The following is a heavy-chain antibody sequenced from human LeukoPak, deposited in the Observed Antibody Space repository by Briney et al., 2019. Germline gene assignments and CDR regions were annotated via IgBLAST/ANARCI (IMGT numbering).Heavy chain of an antibody. V-gene: IGHV4-39*01. Sequence: SETLSLTCTVSGGSISSSSYYWGWIRQPPGKGLEWIGSIYCSGSTYYNPSLKSRVTISVDTSKNQFSLKLSSVTAADTAVYYCARPRSSGWTPQFDPWGQGTLVTVSS. D-gene: IGHD6-19*01. CDR1: GGSISSSSYY. J-gene: IGHJ5*02. CDR3: ARPRSSGWTPQFDP. CDR2: IYCSGST.